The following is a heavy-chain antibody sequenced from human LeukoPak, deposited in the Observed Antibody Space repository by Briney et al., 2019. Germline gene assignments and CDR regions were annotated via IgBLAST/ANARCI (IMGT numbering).Heavy chain of an antibody. D-gene: IGHD3-16*02. V-gene: IGHV4-59*01. CDR1: GFSFSSSW. J-gene: IGHJ4*03. Sequence: SETLSLTCTASGFSFSSSWWSWVRQPPGKGLDWIGYIYYSGTTKYNPSLKSRVTISVDTSKNQFSLKLSSVTAADTAVYYCAGRFIDIGTYGNAIEMWGQGTLVTVSS. CDR3: AGRFIDIGTYGNAIEM. CDR2: IYYSGTT.